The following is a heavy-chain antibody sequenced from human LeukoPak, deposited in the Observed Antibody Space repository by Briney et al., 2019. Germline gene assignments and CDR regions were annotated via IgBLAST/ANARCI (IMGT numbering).Heavy chain of an antibody. D-gene: IGHD3-22*01. J-gene: IGHJ4*02. CDR3: GRERDYYDSSGYYRSKQFDY. Sequence: GGSLRLSCAVSGFTFSSYEMNWVRQAPGKGLEWVSYISSSGGTTYYADSVKGRFTISRDNAKNSLYLQMNGLRAEGTAVYYCGRERDYYDSSGYYRSKQFDYWGQGTLVTVSS. V-gene: IGHV3-48*03. CDR2: ISSSGGTT. CDR1: GFTFSSYE.